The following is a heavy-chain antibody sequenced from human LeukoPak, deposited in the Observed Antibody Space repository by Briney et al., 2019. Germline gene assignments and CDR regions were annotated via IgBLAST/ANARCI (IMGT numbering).Heavy chain of an antibody. CDR2: ISGSGGST. V-gene: IGHV3-23*01. CDR1: GFTFSSYA. Sequence: GGSLRLSCAASGFTFSSYAMNWVRQAPGKGLEWVSVISGSGGSTYYADSVKGRFTISRDNSKNTLFLQMNGLRAEDTAVYYCAKDRALEIFDYWGQGTLVTVSS. D-gene: IGHD1-1*01. CDR3: AKDRALEIFDY. J-gene: IGHJ4*02.